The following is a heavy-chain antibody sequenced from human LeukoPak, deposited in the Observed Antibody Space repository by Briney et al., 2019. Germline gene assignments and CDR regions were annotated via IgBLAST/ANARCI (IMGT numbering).Heavy chain of an antibody. V-gene: IGHV4-4*09. Sequence: SETLSLTCTVSGGSISSYYWSWIRQPPGKGLEWIGYIYTSGSTNYNPSLKSRVTISVDTSKNQFSLKLSSVTAADTAVYYCARHHRGYDFWGGYPYFDYWGQGTLVTVSS. CDR3: ARHHRGYDFWGGYPYFDY. D-gene: IGHD3-3*01. CDR1: GGSISSYY. CDR2: IYTSGST. J-gene: IGHJ4*02.